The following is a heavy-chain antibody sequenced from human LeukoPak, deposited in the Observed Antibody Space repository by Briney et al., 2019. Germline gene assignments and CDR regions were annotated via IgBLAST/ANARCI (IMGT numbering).Heavy chain of an antibody. CDR3: ARPSGLGNWFDP. V-gene: IGHV4-59*08. CDR1: GGSISSYY. J-gene: IGHJ5*02. D-gene: IGHD6-19*01. CDR2: IYYSGST. Sequence: SETLSLTCTVSGGSISSYYWSWIRQPPGKGLEWIGYIYYSGSTNYNPSLKSRVTISVDTSKNQFSLKLSSVTAADTAVYYCARPSGLGNWFDPWGQGTLVTVSS.